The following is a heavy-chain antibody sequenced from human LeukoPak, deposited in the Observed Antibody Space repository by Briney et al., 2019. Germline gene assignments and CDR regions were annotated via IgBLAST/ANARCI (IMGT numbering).Heavy chain of an antibody. V-gene: IGHV4-30-4*08. CDR2: LYYSGST. D-gene: IGHD6-13*01. J-gene: IGHJ6*03. CDR1: GGPPSSGDYY. CDR3: ARAGAGTVSYYYVYMDV. Sequence: SQPLSHPRPVSGGPPSSGDYYWGWIRQPPGKGLEWIVYLYYSGSTYYNPSLKSRVTISVDTSKNQFSLKLSSVTAADTAVYYCARAGAGTVSYYYVYMDVWGKGTTVTVSS.